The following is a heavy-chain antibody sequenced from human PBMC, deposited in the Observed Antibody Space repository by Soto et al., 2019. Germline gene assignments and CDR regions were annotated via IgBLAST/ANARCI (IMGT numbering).Heavy chain of an antibody. D-gene: IGHD2-2*01. Sequence: ASVKVSCKVSGYTLTELSMHWVRQAPGKGLEWMGGFDPEDGETIYAQKFQGRVTMTEDTSTDTAYMKLSSLRSEDTAVYYCATLTDIVVVPAAMGWFDPWGQGTLVTV. CDR1: GYTLTELS. CDR3: ATLTDIVVVPAAMGWFDP. V-gene: IGHV1-24*01. J-gene: IGHJ5*02. CDR2: FDPEDGET.